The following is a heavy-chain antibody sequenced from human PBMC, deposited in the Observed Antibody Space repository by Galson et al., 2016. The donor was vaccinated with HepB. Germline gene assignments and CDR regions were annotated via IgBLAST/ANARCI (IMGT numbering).Heavy chain of an antibody. D-gene: IGHD4-23*01. Sequence: QSGAEVKKPGESLRISCKGSGYSFSNYWITWVRQMPGKGLEWMGRVDPDDSYTNYSPSFQGHVTISTDKSISTAYLQWSSLKASDSAVYHCARLSSFDNGGNGHWYIDLWGRGTLVTVSS. J-gene: IGHJ2*01. CDR1: GYSFSNYW. V-gene: IGHV5-10-1*01. CDR3: ARLSSFDNGGNGHWYIDL. CDR2: VDPDDSYT.